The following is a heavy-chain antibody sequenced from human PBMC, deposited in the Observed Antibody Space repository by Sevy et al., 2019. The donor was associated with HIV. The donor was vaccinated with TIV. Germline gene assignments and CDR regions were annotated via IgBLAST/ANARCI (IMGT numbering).Heavy chain of an antibody. CDR2: IIPIFGTA. V-gene: IGHV1-69*06. CDR3: ARGGRDGYNSEFGNWFDP. J-gene: IGHJ5*02. Sequence: ASVKVSCKASGGTFSSYAISWVRQAPGQGLEWMGGIIPIFGTANYAQKFQGRVTITADKSTSTAYIELSSLRSEDTAVYYCARGGRDGYNSEFGNWFDPWGQGTLVTVSS. D-gene: IGHD5-12*01. CDR1: GGTFSSYA.